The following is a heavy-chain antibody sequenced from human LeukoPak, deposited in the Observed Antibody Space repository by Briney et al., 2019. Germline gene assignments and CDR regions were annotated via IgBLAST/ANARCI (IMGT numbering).Heavy chain of an antibody. V-gene: IGHV3-23*01. CDR2: ISGSGGST. D-gene: IGHD2-2*01. J-gene: IGHJ6*02. Sequence: PGGSLRLSCAASGFTFSSYAMSWVRQAPGKGLEWVSAISGSGGSTYYADSVKGRFTISRDKSKNTLYLQMNSLRAEDTAVYYCATVYSSSPLRPMDVWGQGTTVTVSS. CDR1: GFTFSSYA. CDR3: ATVYSSSPLRPMDV.